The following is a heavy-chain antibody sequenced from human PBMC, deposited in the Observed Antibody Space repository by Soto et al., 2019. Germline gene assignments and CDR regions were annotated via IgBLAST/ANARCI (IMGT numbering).Heavy chain of an antibody. CDR3: AKDPIPAVNRGSRFDS. D-gene: IGHD2-2*01. J-gene: IGHJ5*01. V-gene: IGHV3-30*02. Sequence: GGSLRLSCAGSGFTFSTYGLHWFRQPPGKGLEWVAFVSFDGSEKYYAESVKGRFTISRDNPRNTLFLQLTSLRTEDTAVYFCAKDPIPAVNRGSRFDSWGRGTLVTVSS. CDR1: GFTFSTYG. CDR2: VSFDGSEK.